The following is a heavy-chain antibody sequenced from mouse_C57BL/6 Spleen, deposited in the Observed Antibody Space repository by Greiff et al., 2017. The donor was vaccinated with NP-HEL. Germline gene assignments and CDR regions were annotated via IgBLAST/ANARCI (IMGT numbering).Heavy chain of an antibody. CDR3: ARGYGTPYAMDY. CDR1: GFTFSSYA. Sequence: EVQRVESGGGLVKPGGSLKLSCAASGFTFSSYAMSWVRQTPEKRLEWVATISDGGSYTYYPDNVKGRFTISRDNAKNNLYLQMSHLKSEDTAMYYCARGYGTPYAMDYWGQGTSVTVSS. J-gene: IGHJ4*01. V-gene: IGHV5-4*01. D-gene: IGHD1-1*01. CDR2: ISDGGSYT.